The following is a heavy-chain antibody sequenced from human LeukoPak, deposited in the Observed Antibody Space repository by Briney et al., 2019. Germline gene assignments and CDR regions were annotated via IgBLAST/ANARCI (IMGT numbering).Heavy chain of an antibody. CDR2: IYHSGST. D-gene: IGHD3-22*01. Sequence: SETLSLTCTVSGYSISSGYYWGWIRQPPGKGLEWIGSIYHSGSTYYNPSLKSRVTISVDTSKNQFSLKLSSVTAADTAVYYCARAPMYYYDSNGLDYYFDYWGQGTLVTVSS. CDR1: GYSISSGYY. V-gene: IGHV4-38-2*02. J-gene: IGHJ4*02. CDR3: ARAPMYYYDSNGLDYYFDY.